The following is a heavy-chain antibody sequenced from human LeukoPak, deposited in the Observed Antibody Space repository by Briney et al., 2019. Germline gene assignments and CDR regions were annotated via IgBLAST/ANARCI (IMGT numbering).Heavy chain of an antibody. J-gene: IGHJ6*02. Sequence: ASVKVSCKASGGTFISYAISWVRQVPGQGLEWMGGIIPIFGTANYAQKFQGRVTITADESTSTAYMELSSLRSEDTAVYYCATRVEATGDYYYYYGMDVWGQGTTVTVSS. V-gene: IGHV1-69*13. D-gene: IGHD1-26*01. CDR1: GGTFISYA. CDR2: IIPIFGTA. CDR3: ATRVEATGDYYYYYGMDV.